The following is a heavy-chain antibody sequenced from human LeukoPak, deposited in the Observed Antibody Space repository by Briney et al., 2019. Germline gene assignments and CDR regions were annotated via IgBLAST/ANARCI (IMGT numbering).Heavy chain of an antibody. CDR2: IYTSGST. J-gene: IGHJ5*02. CDR3: ARARTIFGVASWSVWFDP. Sequence: SQTLSLTCTVSGGSISSGSYYWSWIRQPAGKGLEWIGRIYTSGSTNYNPSLKSRVTISVDTSKNQFSLKLSSVTAADTAVYYCARARTIFGVASWSVWFDPWGQGTLVTVSS. V-gene: IGHV4-61*02. CDR1: GGSISSGSYY. D-gene: IGHD3-3*01.